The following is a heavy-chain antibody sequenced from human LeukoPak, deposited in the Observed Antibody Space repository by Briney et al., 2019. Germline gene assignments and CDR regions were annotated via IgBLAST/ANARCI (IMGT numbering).Heavy chain of an antibody. V-gene: IGHV3-11*01. CDR2: ISSSGSTI. CDR1: GFTFSDYY. D-gene: IGHD3-9*01. CDR3: ARRGPAYYDILTGYSPFDY. J-gene: IGHJ4*02. Sequence: GGSLRLSCAASGFTFSDYYMSWIRQAPGKGLEWVSYISSSGSTIYYADSVKGRFTISRDNAKNSLYLQMNSLRAEDTAVYYCARRGPAYYDILTGYSPFDYWGQGTLVTVSS.